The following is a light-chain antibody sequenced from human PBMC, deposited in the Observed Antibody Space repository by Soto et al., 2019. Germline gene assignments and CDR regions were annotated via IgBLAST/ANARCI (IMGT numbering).Light chain of an antibody. CDR3: QQLNSYPRT. CDR1: QGISSY. J-gene: IGKJ1*01. CDR2: AAS. Sequence: IQLTQSPSSLSASVGDRVTITCRASQGISSYLAWYQQKPGKAPKLPIYAASTLQSGVPSRFSGSGSGTDFTLTISSLQPVDFATYYCQQLNSYPRTFGQGTKVEIK. V-gene: IGKV1-9*01.